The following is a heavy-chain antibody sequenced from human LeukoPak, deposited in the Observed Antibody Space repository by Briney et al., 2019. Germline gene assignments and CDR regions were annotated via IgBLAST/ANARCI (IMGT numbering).Heavy chain of an antibody. V-gene: IGHV3-23*01. D-gene: IGHD6-19*01. J-gene: IGHJ4*02. Sequence: PGVSLRPSCAASGFTFGTYAMSWVRQAPGKGLEWVSAISGSGGRTYSADSVKGRFTISRDNSKNTLYLQMNSLRAEDTAVYYCAKEKYSSGFFDYWGQGTLVTVSS. CDR2: ISGSGGRT. CDR1: GFTFGTYA. CDR3: AKEKYSSGFFDY.